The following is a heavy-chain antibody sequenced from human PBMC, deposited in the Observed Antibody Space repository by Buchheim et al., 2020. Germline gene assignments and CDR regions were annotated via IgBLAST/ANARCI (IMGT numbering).Heavy chain of an antibody. D-gene: IGHD2-21*01. V-gene: IGHV3-30*04. Sequence: QVQLVESGGGVVQPGRSLRLSCAASGFTFSSYAMHWVRQAPGKGLEWVAVISYDGSNKYYADSVKGRFTISRDNSKNTLYLQMNSLSAEDTAVYYCARDPLAYCGGDCYNYYYGMDVWGQGTT. CDR2: ISYDGSNK. J-gene: IGHJ6*02. CDR3: ARDPLAYCGGDCYNYYYGMDV. CDR1: GFTFSSYA.